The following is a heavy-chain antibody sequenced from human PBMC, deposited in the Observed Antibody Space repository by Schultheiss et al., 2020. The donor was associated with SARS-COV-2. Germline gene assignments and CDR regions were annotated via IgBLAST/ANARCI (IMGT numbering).Heavy chain of an antibody. J-gene: IGHJ4*02. CDR1: GFTVSSNY. CDR3: APLSLDSSTVY. D-gene: IGHD6-19*01. V-gene: IGHV3-23*01. Sequence: GGSLRLSCAASGFTVSSNYMSWVRQAPGKGLEWVSAISGSGGSTYYADSVKGRFTISRDNSKNTLYLQMNSLRAEDTAVYYCAPLSLDSSTVYWGQGTLVTVS. CDR2: ISGSGGST.